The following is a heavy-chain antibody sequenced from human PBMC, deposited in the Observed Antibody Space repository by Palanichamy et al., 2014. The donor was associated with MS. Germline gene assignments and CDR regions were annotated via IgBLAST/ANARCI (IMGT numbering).Heavy chain of an antibody. V-gene: IGHV3-73*02. CDR1: GFTFSGSA. D-gene: IGHD6-13*01. CDR2: IRSKANSYAT. J-gene: IGHJ4*01. Sequence: EVQLVESGGGLVQPGGSLKLSCAASGFTFSGSAMHWVRQASGKGLEWVGRIRSKANSYATAYAASVNGRFTISRDDSKNTAYLQMNSLKTEDTAVYYCTRTGYCGSWGLDYWGHGTLVTVSS. CDR3: TRTGYCGSWGLDY.